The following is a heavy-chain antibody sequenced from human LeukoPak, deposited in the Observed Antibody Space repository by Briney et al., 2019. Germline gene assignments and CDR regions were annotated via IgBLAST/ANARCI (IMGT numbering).Heavy chain of an antibody. CDR2: ISSSGSTI. CDR3: ARTYYDSSGHRNFDY. Sequence: GGSLRLSCAASGFTFSSYEMNWVRQAPGKGLEWVSYISSSGSTIYYADSVKGRFTISRDNAKNSLYLQMNSLRAEDTAFHYCARTYYDSSGHRNFDYWGQGTLVTVSS. CDR1: GFTFSSYE. V-gene: IGHV3-48*03. J-gene: IGHJ4*02. D-gene: IGHD3-22*01.